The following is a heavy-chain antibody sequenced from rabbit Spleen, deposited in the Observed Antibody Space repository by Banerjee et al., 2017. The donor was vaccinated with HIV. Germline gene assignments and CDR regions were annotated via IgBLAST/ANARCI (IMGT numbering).Heavy chain of an antibody. CDR1: GFDFSSDSY. Sequence: QEQLTETGGGLVKPGGSLTLYCKASGFDFSSDSYMCWVRQAPGKGLEWIACIDTGSSGFTYFASWAKGRFTISKTSSTTVTLQMTSLTAADTATYFCARDLVVVIGWNFGLWGQGTLVTVS. D-gene: IGHD8-1*01. V-gene: IGHV1S45*01. CDR3: ARDLVVVIGWNFGL. J-gene: IGHJ4*01. CDR2: IDTGSSGFT.